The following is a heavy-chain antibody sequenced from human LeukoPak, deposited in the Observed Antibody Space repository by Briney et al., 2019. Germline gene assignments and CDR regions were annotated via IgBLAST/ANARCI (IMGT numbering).Heavy chain of an antibody. J-gene: IGHJ4*02. Sequence: PGGSVRLSCAASGFTLSTYWMHWVRQGPGKGLVWVSCINSDGSRTTYADSVKGRFTISRDNAKNTLYLQMNTLRVEDTAVYYCARGSWSAADTNIDYWGQGTLVTVSS. CDR2: INSDGSRT. D-gene: IGHD6-13*01. V-gene: IGHV3-74*01. CDR1: GFTLSTYW. CDR3: ARGSWSAADTNIDY.